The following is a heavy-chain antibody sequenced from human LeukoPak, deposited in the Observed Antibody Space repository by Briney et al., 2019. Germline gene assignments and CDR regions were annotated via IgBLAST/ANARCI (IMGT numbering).Heavy chain of an antibody. CDR3: ARDRRYCSGGSCSYYNDY. CDR1: GVSISSSNNF. J-gene: IGHJ4*02. CDR2: MHYRGTT. Sequence: PSETLSLTCTVSGVSISSSNNFWGWIRQPPGKGLEWIGSMHYRGTTYYIPSLKSRVTISVDTSKNQFSLKLSSVTAADTAVYYCARDRRYCSGGSCSYYNDYWGQGTLVTVSS. D-gene: IGHD2-15*01. V-gene: IGHV4-39*07.